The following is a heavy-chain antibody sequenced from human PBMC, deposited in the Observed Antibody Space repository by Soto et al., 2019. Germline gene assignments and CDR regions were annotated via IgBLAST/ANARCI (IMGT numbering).Heavy chain of an antibody. D-gene: IGHD3-10*01. J-gene: IGHJ6*02. Sequence: QVQLVQSGAEVKKPGSSVKVSCKASGGTFSSYAISWVRQAPGQGLEWMGGIIPIFGTANYAQKFQGRVTITADESTSTAYMELSSLRSEDTAVYYCARGRFGELFPKYYYYYGMDVWGQGTTVTVSS. CDR2: IIPIFGTA. CDR1: GGTFSSYA. CDR3: ARGRFGELFPKYYYYYGMDV. V-gene: IGHV1-69*01.